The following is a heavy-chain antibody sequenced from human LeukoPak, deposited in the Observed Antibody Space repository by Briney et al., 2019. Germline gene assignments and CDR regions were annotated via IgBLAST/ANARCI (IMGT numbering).Heavy chain of an antibody. D-gene: IGHD2-2*01. CDR2: VIPIFGTA. V-gene: IGHV1-69*13. CDR3: AMRAPAAYYYYYCMDV. Sequence: AXVKVSCKASGGTFSSYAISWVRQAPGQGLEWMGGVIPIFGTANYAQKFQGRVTIAADESTSTAYMELSSLRSEDTAVYYCAMRAPAAYYYYYCMDVWGKGTTVTVSS. J-gene: IGHJ6*03. CDR1: GGTFSSYA.